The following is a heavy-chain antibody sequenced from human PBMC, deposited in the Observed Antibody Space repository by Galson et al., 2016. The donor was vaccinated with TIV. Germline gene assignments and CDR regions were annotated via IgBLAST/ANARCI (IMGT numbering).Heavy chain of an antibody. D-gene: IGHD6-13*01. J-gene: IGHJ5*02. CDR1: GYSFTSYW. V-gene: IGHV5-10-1*01. CDR3: ARVHLVGVSYGT. CDR2: IDPRDSYT. Sequence: QSGAEVKKPGESLRVSCKGSGYSFTSYWITWVRQMPGKGLEWMGRIDPRDSYTNYSPSFQGHVTLSVDKSINTAYLQWSSLKVSDTAIYFCARVHLVGVSYGTSAQRTLRTVSS.